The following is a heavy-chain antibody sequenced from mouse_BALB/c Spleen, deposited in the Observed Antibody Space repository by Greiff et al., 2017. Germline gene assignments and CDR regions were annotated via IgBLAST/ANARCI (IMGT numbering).Heavy chain of an antibody. CDR1: GFTFSSFG. J-gene: IGHJ4*01. D-gene: IGHD4-1*01. CDR2: ISSGSSTI. CDR3: ARDGDWDAMDY. V-gene: IGHV5-17*02. Sequence: EVKLVESGGGLVQPGGSRKLSCAASGFTFSSFGMHWVRQAPEKGLEWVAYISSGSSTIYYADTVKGRFTISRDNPKNTLFLQMTSLRSEDTAMYYCARDGDWDAMDYWGQGTSVTVSS.